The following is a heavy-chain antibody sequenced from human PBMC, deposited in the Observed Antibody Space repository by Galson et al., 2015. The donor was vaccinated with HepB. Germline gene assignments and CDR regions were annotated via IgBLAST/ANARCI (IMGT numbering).Heavy chain of an antibody. CDR3: ARGEAAAGPCYYYGMDV. Sequence: SVKVSCKASGGTFSSYTISWVRQAPGQGLEWMGRIIPILGIANYAQKFQGRVTIAADKSTSTAYMQPSSLRSEDTAVYYCARGEAAAGPCYYYGMDVWGQGTTVTVSS. CDR2: IIPILGIA. D-gene: IGHD6-13*01. V-gene: IGHV1-69*02. J-gene: IGHJ6*02. CDR1: GGTFSSYT.